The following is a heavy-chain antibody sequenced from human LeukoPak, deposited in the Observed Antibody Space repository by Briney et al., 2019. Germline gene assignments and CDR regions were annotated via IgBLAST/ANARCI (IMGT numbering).Heavy chain of an antibody. CDR3: ARALVPPRGEWEPLIDY. CDR1: GDSVSSNSAA. Sequence: SQTLSLTCAISGDSVSSNSAAWNWIRQSPSRGLEWLGRTYYRSKWYNDYAVSVKSRITINPDTSKNQFSLQLNSVTPEDTAVYYCARALVPPRGEWEPLIDYWGQGTLVTVSS. J-gene: IGHJ4*02. D-gene: IGHD1-26*01. V-gene: IGHV6-1*01. CDR2: TYYRSKWYN.